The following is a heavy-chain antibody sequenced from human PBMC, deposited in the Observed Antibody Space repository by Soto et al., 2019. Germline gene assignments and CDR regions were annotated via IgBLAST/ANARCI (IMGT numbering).Heavy chain of an antibody. V-gene: IGHV3-53*01. J-gene: IGHJ6*02. Sequence: EVQLVESGGGLIQPGGSLRLSCAASGFTVSSNYMSWVRQAPGKGLEWVSVIYSGGSTYYADSVKGRFTISRDNSKNTMYLQMNSLRAEDTAVYYCASGGTVTRIRDYYYGMDVWGQGTTVTVSS. CDR1: GFTVSSNY. CDR2: IYSGGST. D-gene: IGHD4-17*01. CDR3: ASGGTVTRIRDYYYGMDV.